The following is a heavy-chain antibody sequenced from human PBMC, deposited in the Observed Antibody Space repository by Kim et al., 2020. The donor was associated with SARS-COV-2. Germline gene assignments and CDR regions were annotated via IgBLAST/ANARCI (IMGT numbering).Heavy chain of an antibody. CDR2: ISAYNGNT. D-gene: IGHD3-22*01. Sequence: ASVKVSCKASGYTFTSYGISWVRQAPGQGLEWMGWISAYNGNTNYAQKLQGRVTMTTDTSTSTAYMELRSLRSDDTAVYYCARESFYYDSSGYYYYYYYGMDVWGQGTTVTVSS. CDR1: GYTFTSYG. CDR3: ARESFYYDSSGYYYYYYYGMDV. J-gene: IGHJ6*02. V-gene: IGHV1-18*04.